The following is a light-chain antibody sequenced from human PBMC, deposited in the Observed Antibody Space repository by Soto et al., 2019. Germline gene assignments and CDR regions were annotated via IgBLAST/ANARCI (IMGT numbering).Light chain of an antibody. J-gene: IGKJ1*01. V-gene: IGKV3-20*01. CDR1: QSVSSSY. CDR2: GAS. Sequence: EIVLTQSPDTLSLSPGERATLSCRASQSVSSSYLAWYQQTPGQAPRLLIYGASSRAPGIPDRFSGSGSGTDFTLTISRLEPEDFEVYYCQQYGSSPWTFGQGTKVEIK. CDR3: QQYGSSPWT.